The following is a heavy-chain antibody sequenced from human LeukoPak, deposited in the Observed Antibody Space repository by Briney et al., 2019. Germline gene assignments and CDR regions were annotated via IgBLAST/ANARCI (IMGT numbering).Heavy chain of an antibody. CDR2: IYYSGST. D-gene: IGHD3-10*01. CDR1: GGSISSSSYY. Sequence: KTSETLSLTCTVSGGSISSSSYYWGWIRQPPGKGLEWIGSIYYSGSTYYNPSLKSRVTISVDTSKNQFSLKLSSVTAADTAVYYCAKNPGRIDYGGPGTLVTVSS. J-gene: IGHJ4*02. V-gene: IGHV4-39*07. CDR3: AKNPGRIDY.